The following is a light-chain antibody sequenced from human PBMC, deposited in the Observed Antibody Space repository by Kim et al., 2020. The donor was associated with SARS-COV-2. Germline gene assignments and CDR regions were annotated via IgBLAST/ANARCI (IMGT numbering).Light chain of an antibody. V-gene: IGLV1-40*03. CDR3: QSYDSSLSGWV. CDR2: ATN. CDR1: SSNIGADFD. J-gene: IGLJ3*02. Sequence: QSVTISCTGTSSNIGADFDVPWYQHRPGTTPKLLIFATNNRPSGVPDRLSASKSGASASLVITGLQAEDEADYYCQSYDSSLSGWVFGGGTQLTVL.